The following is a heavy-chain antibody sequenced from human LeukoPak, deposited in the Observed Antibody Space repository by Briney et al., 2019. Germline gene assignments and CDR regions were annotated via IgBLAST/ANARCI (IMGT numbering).Heavy chain of an antibody. CDR3: ARGSGWPGTYYYYGMDV. J-gene: IGHJ6*02. CDR1: GGSFSGYY. CDR2: INHSGST. Sequence: SETLSLTCVVYGGSFSGYYWSWIRQPPGKGLEWIGEINHSGSTNYNPSLKSRVTISVDTSKNQFSLKLSSVTAADTAVYYCARGSGWPGTYYYYGMDVWGQGTTVTVSS. D-gene: IGHD6-19*01. V-gene: IGHV4-34*01.